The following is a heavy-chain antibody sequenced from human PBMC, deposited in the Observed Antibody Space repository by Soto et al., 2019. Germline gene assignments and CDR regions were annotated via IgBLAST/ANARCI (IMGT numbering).Heavy chain of an antibody. Sequence: GKGLECIGYIYYSGSANYNPSLKSRVTISVDTSKNQFSLKLSSVTAADTAVYYFFFFQAEDGIRDVRSVSAVLLNRSSDL. D-gene: IGHD3-10*02. V-gene: IGHV4-59*01. CDR2: IYYSGSA. J-gene: IGHJ2*01. CDR3: FFFQAEDGIRDVRSVSAVLLNRSSDL.